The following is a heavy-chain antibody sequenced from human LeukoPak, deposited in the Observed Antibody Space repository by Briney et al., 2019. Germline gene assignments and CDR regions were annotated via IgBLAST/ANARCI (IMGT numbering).Heavy chain of an antibody. CDR1: GGSLSGYY. CDR2: INHSGST. Sequence: SETLSLTCAVYGGSLSGYYWSWIRQPPGKGLEWIGEINHSGSTNYNPSLKSRVTISVDTSKNQFSLKLSSVTAADTAVYYCASRLTYYYDSSGPWGYWGQGTLVTVSS. D-gene: IGHD3-22*01. V-gene: IGHV4-34*01. CDR3: ASRLTYYYDSSGPWGY. J-gene: IGHJ4*02.